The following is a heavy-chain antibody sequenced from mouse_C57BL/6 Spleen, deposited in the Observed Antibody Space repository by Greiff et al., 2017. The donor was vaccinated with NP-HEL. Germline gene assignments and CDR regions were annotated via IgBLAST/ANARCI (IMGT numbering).Heavy chain of an antibody. Sequence: EVQLQQSGPELVKPGASVKIPCKASGYTFTDYNMDWVKQSHGKSLEWIGDINPNNGGTIYNQKFKGKATLTVDKSSSTAYMELRSLTSEDTAVYYCARYLFGAVVGHWYFDVWGTGTTVTVSS. V-gene: IGHV1-18*01. CDR1: GYTFTDYN. J-gene: IGHJ1*03. CDR3: ARYLFGAVVGHWYFDV. D-gene: IGHD1-1*01. CDR2: INPNNGGT.